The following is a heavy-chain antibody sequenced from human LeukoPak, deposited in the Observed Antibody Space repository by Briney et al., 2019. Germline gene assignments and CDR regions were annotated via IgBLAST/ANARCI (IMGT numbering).Heavy chain of an antibody. Sequence: PGRSLRLSCAASGFTFSSYAMHWVRQAPGKGLEWVAVISYDGSNKYYADSVKGRFTISRDNSKNTLYLQMNSLRAEDTAVYYYARLEMASNYWGQGTLVTVSS. CDR3: ARLEMASNY. V-gene: IGHV3-30-3*01. J-gene: IGHJ4*02. CDR2: ISYDGSNK. CDR1: GFTFSSYA. D-gene: IGHD5-24*01.